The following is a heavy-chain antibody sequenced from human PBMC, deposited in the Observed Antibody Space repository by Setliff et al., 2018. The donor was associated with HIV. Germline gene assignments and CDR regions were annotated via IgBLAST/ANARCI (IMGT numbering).Heavy chain of an antibody. V-gene: IGHV3-20*04. CDR1: GFTFDDYG. Sequence: GGSLRLSCAASGFTFDDYGMSWVRQAPGKGLEWVSGINWNGGSTGYADSVKGRFTISRDNAKNSLDLQMTSLRAEDTAVYYCARRGYGYTWFGDYEYYGMDVWGQGTTVTVSS. D-gene: IGHD3-16*01. CDR3: ARRGYGYTWFGDYEYYGMDV. CDR2: INWNGGST. J-gene: IGHJ6*01.